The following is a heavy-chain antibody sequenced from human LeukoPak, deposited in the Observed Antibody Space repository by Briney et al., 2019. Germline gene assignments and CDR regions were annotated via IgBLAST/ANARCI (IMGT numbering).Heavy chain of an antibody. Sequence: SETLSLTCTVSGGSISSSSYYWGWIRQPPGKGLEWIGSIYYSGSTYYNPSLKSRVTISVDTSKNQFSLKLSSVTAADTAVYYCARGLWSYGRNFDYWGQGTLVTVSS. CDR3: ARGLWSYGRNFDY. D-gene: IGHD5-18*01. CDR2: IYYSGST. J-gene: IGHJ4*02. CDR1: GGSISSSSYY. V-gene: IGHV4-39*01.